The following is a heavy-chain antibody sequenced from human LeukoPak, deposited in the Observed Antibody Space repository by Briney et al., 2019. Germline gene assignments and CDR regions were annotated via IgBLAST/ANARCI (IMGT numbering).Heavy chain of an antibody. D-gene: IGHD3-10*01. CDR1: GGSISSGDYY. Sequence: PSETLSLTCTVSGGSISSGDYYWSWIRQPPGKGLEWIGYIYYSGSTYYNPSLKSRVTISVDTSKNQFSLKLSSVTAADTAVYYRAREVPYGSGSYFGAFDIWGQGTMVTVSS. J-gene: IGHJ3*02. V-gene: IGHV4-30-4*01. CDR3: AREVPYGSGSYFGAFDI. CDR2: IYYSGST.